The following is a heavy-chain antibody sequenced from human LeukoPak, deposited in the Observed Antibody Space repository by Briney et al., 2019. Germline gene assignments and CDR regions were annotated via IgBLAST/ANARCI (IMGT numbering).Heavy chain of an antibody. V-gene: IGHV3-48*03. CDR1: GFTFSSYE. D-gene: IGHD6-19*01. CDR3: ARLTIAVAGHGFDY. Sequence: GSLRLSCAASGFTFSSYEMNWVRQAPGKGLEWVSYISSSGSTIYYADSVKGRFTISRDNAKNSLYLQMNSLRAEDTAVYYCARLTIAVAGHGFDYWGQGTLVTVSS. CDR2: ISSSGSTI. J-gene: IGHJ4*02.